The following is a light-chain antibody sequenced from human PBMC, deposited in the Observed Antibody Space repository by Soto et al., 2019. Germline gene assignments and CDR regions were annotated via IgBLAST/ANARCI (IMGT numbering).Light chain of an antibody. CDR2: GAS. J-gene: IGKJ1*01. CDR3: QPYNKWPPGT. CDR1: QSVSSN. V-gene: IGKV3-15*01. Sequence: EIVLTQSPATLSVSPGERATLSCRASQSVSSNLAWYQQKTGQAPRLLIYGASTRDTGIPARFSGSGSGTEFTLTISSLHSQDFAVYYCQPYNKWPPGTFGQGTKVEIK.